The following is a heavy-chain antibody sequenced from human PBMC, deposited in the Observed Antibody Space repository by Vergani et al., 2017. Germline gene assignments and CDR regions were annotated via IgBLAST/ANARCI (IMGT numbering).Heavy chain of an antibody. CDR2: ISSSGSTI. V-gene: IGHV3-48*03. CDR1: GFTFSSYE. D-gene: IGHD1-7*01. J-gene: IGHJ6*03. Sequence: EVQLVESGGGLVQPGGSLRLSCAASGFTFSSYEMNWVRQAPGKGLEWVSYISSSGSTIYYADSVKGQFTISRDNAKNSLYLQMNSLRAEDTAVYYCARTGTTGDYYYYYYMDVWGKGTTVTVSS. CDR3: ARTGTTGDYYYYYYMDV.